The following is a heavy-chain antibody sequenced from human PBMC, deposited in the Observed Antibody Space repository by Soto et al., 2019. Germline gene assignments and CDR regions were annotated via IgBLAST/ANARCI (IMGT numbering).Heavy chain of an antibody. J-gene: IGHJ5*02. CDR2: IFSNDEK. CDR3: ARIQGYSSGWSSWRFNWFDP. CDR1: GFSLSNARMG. V-gene: IGHV2-26*01. D-gene: IGHD6-19*01. Sequence: QVTLKESGPVLVKPTEPLTLTCTVSGFSLSNARMGVSWIRQPPGKALEWLAHIFSNDEKSYSTSLKSRLTISKDTSKSQVVLTMTNMDPVDTATYYCARIQGYSSGWSSWRFNWFDPWGQGTLVTVSS.